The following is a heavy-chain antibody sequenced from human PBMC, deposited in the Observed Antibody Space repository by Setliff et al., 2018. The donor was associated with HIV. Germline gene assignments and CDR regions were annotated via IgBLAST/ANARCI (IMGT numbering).Heavy chain of an antibody. J-gene: IGHJ6*03. CDR1: GYTFTTYA. D-gene: IGHD2-15*01. CDR3: AREVVVAGVHYYNMDI. CDR2: INTNTGNP. Sequence: ASVKVSCKASGYTFTTYAMNWVRQAPGQGLEWMGWINTNTGNPTYAQGFTGRFVFSLDTSVSTAYLQISSLKAEDTAVYYCAREVVVAGVHYYNMDIWGKGTTVTVSS. V-gene: IGHV7-4-1*02.